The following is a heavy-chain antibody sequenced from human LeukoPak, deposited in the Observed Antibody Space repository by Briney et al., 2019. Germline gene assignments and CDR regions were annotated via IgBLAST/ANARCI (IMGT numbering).Heavy chain of an antibody. J-gene: IGHJ3*02. CDR3: ARPYYDSSLGAFDI. CDR1: GGSFSGYY. D-gene: IGHD3-22*01. Sequence: SEALSLTCAVYGGSFSGYYWSWIRQPPGKGLEWIGEINHSGSTNYNPSLKSRVTISVDTSKNQFSLKLSSVTAADTAVYYCARPYYDSSLGAFDIWGQGTMVTVSS. V-gene: IGHV4-34*01. CDR2: INHSGST.